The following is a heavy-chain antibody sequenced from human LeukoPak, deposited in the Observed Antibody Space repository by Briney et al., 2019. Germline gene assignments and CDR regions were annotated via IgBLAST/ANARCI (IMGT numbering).Heavy chain of an antibody. Sequence: SETLSLTCSVSGGSIRSSDDYWGFVRQTPGRGLEWMGSIYYTGSSHYNPSLKSRVTISVDTSKNQFSLKLSSVTAADTAVYYCARGPLYGSGSYYNGGNWFDPWGQGTLVTVSS. V-gene: IGHV4-39*07. D-gene: IGHD3-10*01. CDR1: GGSIRSSDDY. CDR2: IYYTGSS. J-gene: IGHJ5*02. CDR3: ARGPLYGSGSYYNGGNWFDP.